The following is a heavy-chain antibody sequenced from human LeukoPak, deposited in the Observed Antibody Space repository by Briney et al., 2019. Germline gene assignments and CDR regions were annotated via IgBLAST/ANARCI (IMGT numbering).Heavy chain of an antibody. Sequence: ASVKVSCKASGYTFTGYYMHLVRQGPGPGLELMGWINPNSGGTNYEQKFQGRVTMTRDTSISTAYMELSRLRSDDTAVYYCARDLTYYYDSSGYYLYYWGQGTLVTVSS. V-gene: IGHV1-2*02. CDR2: INPNSGGT. CDR3: ARDLTYYYDSSGYYLYY. CDR1: GYTFTGYY. D-gene: IGHD3-22*01. J-gene: IGHJ4*02.